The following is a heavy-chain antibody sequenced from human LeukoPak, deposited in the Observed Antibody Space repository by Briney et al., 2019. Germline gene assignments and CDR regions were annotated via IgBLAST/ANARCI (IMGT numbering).Heavy chain of an antibody. CDR1: GYTFTGYY. J-gene: IGHJ4*02. Sequence: ASVKVFCKASGYTFTGYYMHWVRQAPGQGLEWMGWINPNSGGTNYAQKFQGRVTMTRDTSISTAYMELSRLRSDDTAVYYCARDSNYYGSGLHDYWGQGTLVTVSS. D-gene: IGHD3-10*01. CDR2: INPNSGGT. V-gene: IGHV1-2*02. CDR3: ARDSNYYGSGLHDY.